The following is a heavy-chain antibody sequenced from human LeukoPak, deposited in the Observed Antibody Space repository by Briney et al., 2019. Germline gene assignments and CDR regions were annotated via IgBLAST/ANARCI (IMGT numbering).Heavy chain of an antibody. CDR3: AKGSAHSLGASSPEV. D-gene: IGHD1-26*01. Sequence: GGSLRLSCAASGFTFSDYAMHWVRQAPGRGLEWVSGIRWNSGSIDYADSVKGRFTISRDNAKNSLYLQMNSLRAEDMALYYGAKGSAHSLGASSPEVWGQGTMVTVSS. CDR1: GFTFSDYA. CDR2: IRWNSGSI. J-gene: IGHJ3*01. V-gene: IGHV3-9*03.